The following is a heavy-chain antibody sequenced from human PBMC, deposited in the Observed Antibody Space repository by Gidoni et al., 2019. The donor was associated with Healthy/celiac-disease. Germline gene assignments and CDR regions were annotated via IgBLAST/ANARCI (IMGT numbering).Heavy chain of an antibody. CDR1: GFTFSSYA. CDR2: ISGSGGST. J-gene: IGHJ4*02. D-gene: IGHD2-15*01. Sequence: EVQLLESGGGLVQPGGSLRLSCAASGFTFSSYALSWVRQAPGKGLEWVSAISGSGGSTYYADSVKGRFTISRDNSKNTLYLQMNSLRAEDTAVYYCAKGPRYCSGGSCAGLFDYWGQGTLVTVSS. CDR3: AKGPRYCSGGSCAGLFDY. V-gene: IGHV3-23*01.